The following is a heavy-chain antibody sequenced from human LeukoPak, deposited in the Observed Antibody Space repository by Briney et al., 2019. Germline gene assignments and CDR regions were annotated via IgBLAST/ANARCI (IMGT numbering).Heavy chain of an antibody. D-gene: IGHD4-17*01. Sequence: PGGSLRLSCAASGFTFSSYSMHWVRQAPGKGLEYVSAISSNGGSTYYANSVKGRFTISRDNSKNTLYLQMGSLRAEDMAVYYCAREGYGDYRSSLDYWGQGTLVTVSS. J-gene: IGHJ4*02. V-gene: IGHV3-64*01. CDR2: ISSNGGST. CDR3: AREGYGDYRSSLDY. CDR1: GFTFSSYS.